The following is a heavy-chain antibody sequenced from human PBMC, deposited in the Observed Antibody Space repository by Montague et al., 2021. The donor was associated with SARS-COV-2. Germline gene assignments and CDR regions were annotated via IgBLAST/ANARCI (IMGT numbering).Heavy chain of an antibody. Sequence: SETLSLTCTVAGDSIRSSSYYWGWIRQPPGRGLEWIGSIYYEGSTYYNPSFKSRVTISVDKSKTQFSLKLSSVTAADTAVYSCARHVHQAFGSGAIDYWGQGTLVTVSS. CDR3: ARHVHQAFGSGAIDY. J-gene: IGHJ4*02. CDR2: IYYEGST. D-gene: IGHD6-19*01. V-gene: IGHV4-39*01. CDR1: GDSIRSSSYY.